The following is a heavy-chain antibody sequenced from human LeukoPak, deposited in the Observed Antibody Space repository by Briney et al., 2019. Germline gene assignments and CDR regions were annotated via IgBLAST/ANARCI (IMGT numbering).Heavy chain of an antibody. Sequence: GGSLRLSCAASGFTVSSNYMSWVRQAPGKGLEWVSAISGSGGSTYYADSVKGRFTISRDNSKNTLYLQMNSLRAEDTAVYYCAREGLELRAGQDAFDIWGQGTMVTVSS. D-gene: IGHD1-7*01. V-gene: IGHV3-23*01. CDR3: AREGLELRAGQDAFDI. J-gene: IGHJ3*02. CDR1: GFTVSSNY. CDR2: ISGSGGST.